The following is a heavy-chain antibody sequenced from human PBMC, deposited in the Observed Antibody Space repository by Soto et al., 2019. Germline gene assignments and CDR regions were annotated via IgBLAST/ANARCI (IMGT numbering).Heavy chain of an antibody. CDR1: GYTFINYD. Sequence: QVQLVQSGAEVKEPGASVRVSCKASGYTFINYDISWVRQATGQGLEWMGWMNPGRRKTGYPNKFQGRVTMTRDASTSTAHLELSSLTSEDTAVYYCARMASFGTLNWFDPWGQGTLVTVSS. CDR3: ARMASFGTLNWFDP. V-gene: IGHV1-8*02. CDR2: MNPGRRKT. J-gene: IGHJ5*02. D-gene: IGHD3-16*01.